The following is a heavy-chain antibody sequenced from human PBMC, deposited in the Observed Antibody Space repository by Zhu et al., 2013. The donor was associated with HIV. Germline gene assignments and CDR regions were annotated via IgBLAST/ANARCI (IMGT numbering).Heavy chain of an antibody. CDR1: GFTVSSNY. Sequence: EVQLVESGGGVIQPGGSLRLSCAASGFTVSSNYMSWVRQAPGKGLEWVSVIYSGGSTYYADSVKGRFTISRDNSKNTLYLQMNSLRAEDTAVYYCASPSFTGYSSSYYYGMDVWGPRDHGHRLL. J-gene: IGHJ6*01. CDR2: IYSGGST. V-gene: IGHV3-53*01. CDR3: ASPSFTGYSSSYYYGMDV. D-gene: IGHD6-13*01.